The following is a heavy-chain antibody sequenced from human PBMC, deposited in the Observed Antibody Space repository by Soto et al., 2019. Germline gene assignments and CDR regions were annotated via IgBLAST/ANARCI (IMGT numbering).Heavy chain of an antibody. J-gene: IGHJ3*01. CDR1: GFSLSADGVG. Sequence: ESGPTLVKPTQTLTLTCSFSGFSLSADGVGVGWIRQPPGKALEWLALIYWDDDTRYRPSLKSRLTITKDSSKNQVVLTMTNMDPVDTATYYCAHAYGGTSWPNDAFDVWGQGTVVTVSS. CDR3: AHAYGGTSWPNDAFDV. CDR2: IYWDDDT. V-gene: IGHV2-5*02. D-gene: IGHD2-2*01.